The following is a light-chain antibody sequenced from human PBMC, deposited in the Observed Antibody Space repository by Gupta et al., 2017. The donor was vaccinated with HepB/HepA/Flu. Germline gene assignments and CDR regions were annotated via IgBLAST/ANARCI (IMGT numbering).Light chain of an antibody. Sequence: EIVMSQSPASLSVSPGERATISCRASQSVSRNLAWYQQKPGQAPRLLIYGASTRATGIPARFSGSGSGTDFTFTISNLQSEDFAIYYCQQYSDWSITFGQGTRLDIK. CDR2: GAS. CDR1: QSVSRN. CDR3: QQYSDWSIT. J-gene: IGKJ5*01. V-gene: IGKV3-15*01.